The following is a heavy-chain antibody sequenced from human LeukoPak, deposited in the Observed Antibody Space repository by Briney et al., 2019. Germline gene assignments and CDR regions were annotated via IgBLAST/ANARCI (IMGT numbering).Heavy chain of an antibody. CDR1: GFTFGSYA. CDR2: ISGSGGST. D-gene: IGHD2-2*01. Sequence: GGSLRLSCAASGFTFGSYAMHWVRQAPGKGLEWVSAISGSGGSTYYADSVKGRFTISRDNAKNSLYLQMNSLRAEDTAVYYCAREKEGYCSRTSCYLDYYYYYMDVWGKGTTVTISS. CDR3: AREKEGYCSRTSCYLDYYYYYMDV. J-gene: IGHJ6*03. V-gene: IGHV3-21*01.